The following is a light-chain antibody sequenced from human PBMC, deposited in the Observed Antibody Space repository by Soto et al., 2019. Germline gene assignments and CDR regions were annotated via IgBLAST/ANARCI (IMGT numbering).Light chain of an antibody. V-gene: IGLV1-40*01. CDR1: SSNIGAGYD. Sequence: QSALTQPPSVSGAPGQRVTISCTGSSSNIGAGYDVHWYQQLPGTAPKLLIYANINRPAGVPDRVSGSKSGTSASLAISGLRSEDEAHYYCAAWDDSLEGVVLGGGTKLTVL. CDR3: AAWDDSLEGVV. CDR2: ANI. J-gene: IGLJ3*02.